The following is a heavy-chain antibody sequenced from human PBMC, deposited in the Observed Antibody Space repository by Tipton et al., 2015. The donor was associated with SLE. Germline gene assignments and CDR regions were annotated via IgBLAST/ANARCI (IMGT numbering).Heavy chain of an antibody. D-gene: IGHD3-3*01. CDR1: GFTFSSYA. CDR3: ARAWSGYPFAFDI. V-gene: IGHV3-30*14. J-gene: IGHJ3*02. Sequence: SLRLSCAASGFTFSSYAMHWVRQAPGKGLEWVAVISYDGSNKYYADSVKGRFTISRDNSKNTLYLQMNSLRAEDTAVYYCARAWSGYPFAFDIWGQGTVVTVSS. CDR2: ISYDGSNK.